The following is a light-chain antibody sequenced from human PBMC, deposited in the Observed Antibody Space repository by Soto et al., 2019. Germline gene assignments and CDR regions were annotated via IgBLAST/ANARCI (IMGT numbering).Light chain of an antibody. CDR3: CSYAGDYWV. CDR2: DVN. V-gene: IGLV2-11*01. J-gene: IGLJ3*02. CDR1: NSDVGDYNY. Sequence: QSALTQPRSVSGSPGQSVTISCTGTNSDVGDYNYVSWYQEHPGKAPKLMIYDVNKRPSGVPDRFSGSKSGNTASLTISGLQAEDEADYYCCSYAGDYWVFGGGTKVTVL.